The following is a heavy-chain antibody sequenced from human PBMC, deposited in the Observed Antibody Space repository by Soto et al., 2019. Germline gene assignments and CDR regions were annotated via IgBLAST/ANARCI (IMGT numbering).Heavy chain of an antibody. V-gene: IGHV3-33*01. CDR2: IWYDGSNK. D-gene: IGHD3-10*01. Sequence: QVQLVESGGGVVQPGRSLRLSCAASGFTFSSYGMHWVRQAPGKGLEWVAVIWYDGSNKYYADSVKGRFTISRDNSKNTLYLQMNSLRAEDTAVYYCARVSGSYNYYYYGMDVWGQGTTVTVSS. J-gene: IGHJ6*02. CDR1: GFTFSSYG. CDR3: ARVSGSYNYYYYGMDV.